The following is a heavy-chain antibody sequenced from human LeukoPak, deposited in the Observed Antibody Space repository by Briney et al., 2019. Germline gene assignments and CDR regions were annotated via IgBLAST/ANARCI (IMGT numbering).Heavy chain of an antibody. CDR3: ANVKTYYYDSSGYLPRDY. CDR1: GGSISSSSYY. J-gene: IGHJ4*02. Sequence: SETLSLTCTVSGGSISSSSYYWGWIRQPPGKGLEWIGSIYYSGSTYYNPSLKSRVTISVDTSKNQFSLKLSSVTAADTAVYYCANVKTYYYDSSGYLPRDYWGQGTLVTVSS. CDR2: IYYSGST. D-gene: IGHD3-22*01. V-gene: IGHV4-39*07.